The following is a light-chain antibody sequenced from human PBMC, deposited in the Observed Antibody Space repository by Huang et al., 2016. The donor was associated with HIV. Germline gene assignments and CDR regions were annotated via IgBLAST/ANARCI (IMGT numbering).Light chain of an antibody. CDR2: DAS. CDR1: QSVSSY. Sequence: EIVLTQSPATLSLSPGERATLSCRASQSVSSYIAWYQQKPGQAPRLLIYDASNRATGIPARFSGSGSGTDFTLTISSLEAEDFAVYYCQQRSNWPPLTVGGGTKVEIK. V-gene: IGKV3-11*01. CDR3: QQRSNWPPLT. J-gene: IGKJ4*01.